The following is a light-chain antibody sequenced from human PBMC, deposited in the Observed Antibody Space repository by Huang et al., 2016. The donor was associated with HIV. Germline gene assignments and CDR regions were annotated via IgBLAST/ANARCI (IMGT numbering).Light chain of an antibody. V-gene: IGKV3-15*01. CDR1: QTVSEH. CDR3: HQYYTLPRT. Sequence: EILLTQSPATLSVSQGARVTLSCRASQTVSEHLAWFQQRPGQAPKLLIYGASNRATGIPPRFSGRGSGTEFGLTITNLQSEDFAVYFCHQYYTLPRTFGQGTKVEI. CDR2: GAS. J-gene: IGKJ1*01.